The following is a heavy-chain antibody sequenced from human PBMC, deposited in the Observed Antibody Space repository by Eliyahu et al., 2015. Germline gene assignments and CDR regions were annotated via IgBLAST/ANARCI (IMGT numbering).Heavy chain of an antibody. CDR3: ARDLGLNVNYYYYSMDV. Sequence: QVQLVESGGGVVQPGRSLRLSCAASGFPFXXXPMHWVRQAPGKGLEWVAVISYDASNKYYADSVKGRFTISRDNSKNTLYLLMNSLSAEDTAVYYCARDLGLNVNYYYYSMDVWGQGTTVTVSS. CDR2: ISYDASNK. V-gene: IGHV3-30*04. D-gene: IGHD3-22*01. J-gene: IGHJ6*02. CDR1: GFPFXXXP.